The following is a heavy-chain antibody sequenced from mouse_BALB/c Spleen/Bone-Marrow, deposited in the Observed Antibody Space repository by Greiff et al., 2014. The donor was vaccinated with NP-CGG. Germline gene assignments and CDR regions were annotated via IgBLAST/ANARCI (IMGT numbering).Heavy chain of an antibody. V-gene: IGHV1-82*01. J-gene: IGHJ3*01. CDR3: ARTYGSSFFAY. D-gene: IGHD1-1*01. CDR2: IYPGDGDT. Sequence: QVQLKHSGPELVKSGASVKISCKASGYVFSSSWMNWVKQRPGQGLEWIGRIYPGDGDTNYNGKFKGKATLTADKSSSTAYMQLSSLTSVDSAVYFCARTYGSSFFAYWGQGTLVTVSA. CDR1: GYVFSSSW.